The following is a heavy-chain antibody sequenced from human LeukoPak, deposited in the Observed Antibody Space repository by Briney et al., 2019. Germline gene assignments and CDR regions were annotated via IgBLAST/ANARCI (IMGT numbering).Heavy chain of an antibody. Sequence: SETLSLTCIVSGGPITNYYWSWIRQPPGKGLDWIGYIFYRGDPNYNPSLKSRVTISLDASKSQFSLKLSSVTAADTAVYYCARDNRYSSSWYIDYWGQGTLVTVSS. CDR3: ARDNRYSSSWYIDY. V-gene: IGHV4-59*12. D-gene: IGHD6-13*01. J-gene: IGHJ4*02. CDR1: GGPITNYY. CDR2: IFYRGDP.